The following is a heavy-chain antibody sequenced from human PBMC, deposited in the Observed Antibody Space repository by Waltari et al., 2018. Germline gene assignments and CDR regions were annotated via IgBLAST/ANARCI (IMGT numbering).Heavy chain of an antibody. Sequence: QMQLVESGGGVVQPGGSLRLSCAAPGFTLSGYNMYWVRQAPGKGLEWVTLISNDGSSIHYADSVKARFFISRDNSKNALYLQLNSLRTDDTAVYYCARGDYGMDVWGQGTTVTVSS. CDR2: ISNDGSSI. J-gene: IGHJ6*02. CDR3: ARGDYGMDV. CDR1: GFTLSGYN. V-gene: IGHV3-30*04.